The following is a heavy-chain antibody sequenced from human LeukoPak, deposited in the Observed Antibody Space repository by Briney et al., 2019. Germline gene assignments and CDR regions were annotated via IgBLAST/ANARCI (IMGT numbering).Heavy chain of an antibody. Sequence: GGSLRLSCAASGFTFSSYAMSWVRQAPGKGLEWVSAISGSGGSTYYADSVKGRFTISRDNSKNTLYLQMNSLRAEDTAVYYCARDPAMYSSSWYFDYWGQGTLVTVSS. CDR3: ARDPAMYSSSWYFDY. J-gene: IGHJ4*02. CDR2: ISGSGGST. CDR1: GFTFSSYA. D-gene: IGHD6-13*01. V-gene: IGHV3-23*01.